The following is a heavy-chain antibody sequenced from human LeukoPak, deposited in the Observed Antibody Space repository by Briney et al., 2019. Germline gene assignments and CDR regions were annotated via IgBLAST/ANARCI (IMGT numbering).Heavy chain of an antibody. D-gene: IGHD3-10*01. CDR1: GGTFSSYA. CDR3: ARMAMVRGVIGLWCYFDY. Sequence: SVKVSCKASGGTFSSYAISWVRQAPGQGLEWMGGIIPIFGTANYAQKFQGRVTITTDESTSTAYMELSSLRSEDTAVYYCARMAMVRGVIGLWCYFDYWGQGTLVTVSS. V-gene: IGHV1-69*05. CDR2: IIPIFGTA. J-gene: IGHJ4*02.